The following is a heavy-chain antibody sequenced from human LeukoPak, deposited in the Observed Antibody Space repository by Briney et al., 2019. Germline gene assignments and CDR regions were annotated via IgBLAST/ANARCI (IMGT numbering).Heavy chain of an antibody. CDR2: ISYDGSNK. D-gene: IGHD1-26*01. J-gene: IGHJ4*02. CDR1: GFTFSSYA. CDR3: AKIGSGSFSETDY. V-gene: IGHV3-30*18. Sequence: GGSLRLSCAASGFTFSSYAMDWVRQAPGKGLEWVAVISYDGSNKYYADSVKGRFTISRDNSKNTLYLQMNSLRAEDTAVYYCAKIGSGSFSETDYWGQGTLVTVSS.